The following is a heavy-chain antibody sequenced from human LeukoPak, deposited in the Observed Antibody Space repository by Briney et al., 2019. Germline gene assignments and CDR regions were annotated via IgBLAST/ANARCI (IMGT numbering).Heavy chain of an antibody. Sequence: GSLRLSCEASGFTFSSHWMSWVRQAPGKGLEWVAIIKQDGSEKDYVDSVTGRFTISRDNARNSLYLQMNSLRDEDTAVYYCARDTSAWRYGMDVWGQGTTVTVSS. CDR1: GFTFSSHW. D-gene: IGHD6-19*01. CDR3: ARDTSAWRYGMDV. CDR2: IKQDGSEK. V-gene: IGHV3-7*01. J-gene: IGHJ6*02.